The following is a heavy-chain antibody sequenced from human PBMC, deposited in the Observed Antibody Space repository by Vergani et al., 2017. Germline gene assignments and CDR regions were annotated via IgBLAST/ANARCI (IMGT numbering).Heavy chain of an antibody. D-gene: IGHD3-3*01. J-gene: IGHJ6*02. CDR3: AGGDFWSGYRGGYYYYYYGMDV. Sequence: QVQLQQWGAGLLKPSETLSLTCAVYGGSFSGYYWSWIRQPPGKGLEWIGEINHSGSTNYNPSLKSRVTISVDTSKNQFSLKLSSVTAADTAVYYCAGGDFWSGYRGGYYYYYYGMDVWGQGTTVTVSS. CDR1: GGSFSGYY. CDR2: INHSGST. V-gene: IGHV4-34*01.